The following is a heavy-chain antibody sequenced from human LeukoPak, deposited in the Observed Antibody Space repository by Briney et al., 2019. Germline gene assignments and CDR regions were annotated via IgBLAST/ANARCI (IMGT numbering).Heavy chain of an antibody. V-gene: IGHV4-61*02. Sequence: PSETLSLTCTVSGGSISSDNYYWSWIRQPAGKGLEWIGRIYTSGSTNYNPSLKSRVTMSVDTSKNQFSLKLSSVTAADTAVYYCARRRDSSSSGGWFDPWGQGTLVTVSS. J-gene: IGHJ5*02. D-gene: IGHD6-13*01. CDR1: GGSISSDNYY. CDR2: IYTSGST. CDR3: ARRRDSSSSGGWFDP.